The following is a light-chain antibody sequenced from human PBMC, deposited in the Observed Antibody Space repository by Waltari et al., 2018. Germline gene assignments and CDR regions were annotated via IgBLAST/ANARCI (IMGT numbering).Light chain of an antibody. J-gene: IGLJ1*01. V-gene: IGLV2-14*01. CDR1: GSDVDAYNY. CDR2: GVN. Sequence: SALTQPASVSGSPGQSITIACIGTGSDVDAYNYVSWHQQLPGTAPKVMIYGVNNRPSGVSNRFSGSKSGNTASLIISGLQADDEADYYCSSYTSNGTLVFGTGTKVTVV. CDR3: SSYTSNGTLV.